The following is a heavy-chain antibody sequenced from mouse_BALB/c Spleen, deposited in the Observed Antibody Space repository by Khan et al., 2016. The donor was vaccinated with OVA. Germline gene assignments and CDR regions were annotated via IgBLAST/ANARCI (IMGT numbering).Heavy chain of an antibody. CDR1: GYSFTGYF. CDR3: ARKNGSDFDY. D-gene: IGHD1-1*01. Sequence: VQLQQPGPELVKPGASVKISCKASGYSFTGYFMNWVMQGHGKSLEWIGRINPHIGETLYNQKFKGKATLTVDKSSRTVHMELRSLASEDSAVYYCARKNGSDFDYWGQGTTLTVSS. CDR2: INPHIGET. V-gene: IGHV1-20*02. J-gene: IGHJ2*01.